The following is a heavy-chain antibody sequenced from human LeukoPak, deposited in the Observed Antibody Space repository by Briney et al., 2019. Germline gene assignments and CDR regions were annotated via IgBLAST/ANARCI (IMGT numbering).Heavy chain of an antibody. V-gene: IGHV3-9*01. CDR3: AKSPYSYGNYYYYMDV. CDR1: GFTFDDYA. D-gene: IGHD5-18*01. J-gene: IGHJ6*03. Sequence: GGSLRLSCAASGFTFDDYAMHWVRQAPGKGLEWVSGISWNSGSIGYADSVKGRFTISRDNAKNSLYLQMNSLRAEDTAVYYCAKSPYSYGNYYYYMDVWGKGTTVTVSS. CDR2: ISWNSGSI.